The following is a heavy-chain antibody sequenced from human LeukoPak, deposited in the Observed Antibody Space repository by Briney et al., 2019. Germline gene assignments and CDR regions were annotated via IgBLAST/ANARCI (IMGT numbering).Heavy chain of an antibody. J-gene: IGHJ4*02. CDR3: ARVDSSNWYDSRGYFDY. CDR1: GYSISSGYY. D-gene: IGHD6-13*01. Sequence: PSETLSLTCTVSGYSISSGYYWGWIRQPPGKGLEWIGSIYHSGSTYYNPSLKSRVTISIDTSKNQFSLKLRSVTAADTAVYYCARVDSSNWYDSRGYFDYWGQGTLVTVSS. CDR2: IYHSGST. V-gene: IGHV4-38-2*02.